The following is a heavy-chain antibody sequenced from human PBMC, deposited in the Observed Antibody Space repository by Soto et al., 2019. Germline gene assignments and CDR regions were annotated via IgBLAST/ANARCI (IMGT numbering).Heavy chain of an antibody. CDR3: ARGSRKEWLRLLNYYYYGMDV. Sequence: QVQLVQSGAEVKKPGASVKVSCKASGYTFTSYGISWVRQAPGQGLEWMGWISAYNGNTNYAQKLKGRVTMTTDTSTSTAYRELRSLRSDDTTVYYCARGSRKEWLRLLNYYYYGMDVWGQGTTVTVSS. V-gene: IGHV1-18*01. CDR1: GYTFTSYG. J-gene: IGHJ6*02. CDR2: ISAYNGNT. D-gene: IGHD5-12*01.